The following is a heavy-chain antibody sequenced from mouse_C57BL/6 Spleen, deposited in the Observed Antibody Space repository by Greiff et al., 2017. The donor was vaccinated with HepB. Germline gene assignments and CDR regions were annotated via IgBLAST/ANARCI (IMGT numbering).Heavy chain of an antibody. CDR2: IDPSDSYT. CDR3: ARRITTVVVDYAMDD. Sequence: VQLQQPGAELVMPGASVKLSCKASGYTFTSYWMHWVKQRPGQGLEWIGEIDPSDSYTNYNQKFKGKSTLTVDKSSSTAYMQLSSLTSEDSAVYYCARRITTVVVDYAMDDWGQGTSVTVSS. J-gene: IGHJ4*01. V-gene: IGHV1-69*01. CDR1: GYTFTSYW. D-gene: IGHD1-1*01.